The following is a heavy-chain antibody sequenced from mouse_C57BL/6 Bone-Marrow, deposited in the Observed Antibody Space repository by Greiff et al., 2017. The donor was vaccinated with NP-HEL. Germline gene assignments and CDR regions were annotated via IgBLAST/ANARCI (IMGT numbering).Heavy chain of an antibody. J-gene: IGHJ2*01. V-gene: IGHV1-9*01. CDR3: AGWGYGSTDY. CDR2: ILPGSGST. CDR1: GYTFTGYW. D-gene: IGHD1-1*01. Sequence: VKLMESGAELMKPGASVKLSCKATGYTFTGYWIEWVKQRPGHGLEWIGEILPGSGSTNYNEKFKGKATFTAATSSNTAYMHLSSLTPEDSAIYYCAGWGYGSTDYWGQGTTLTVSS.